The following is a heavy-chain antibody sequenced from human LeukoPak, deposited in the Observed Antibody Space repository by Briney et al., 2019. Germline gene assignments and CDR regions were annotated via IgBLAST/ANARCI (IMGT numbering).Heavy chain of an antibody. CDR1: GYTFTSYD. Sequence: EASVKVSCKASGYTFTSYDINWVRQATGQGLEWMGWMNPNSGNTGYAQKFQGRVTMTRNTSISTAYMELSSLRSEDTAVYYCARSRHPTMVRGVPGVYYYMDVWGKGTTVTISS. D-gene: IGHD3-10*01. CDR2: MNPNSGNT. J-gene: IGHJ6*03. CDR3: ARSRHPTMVRGVPGVYYYMDV. V-gene: IGHV1-8*01.